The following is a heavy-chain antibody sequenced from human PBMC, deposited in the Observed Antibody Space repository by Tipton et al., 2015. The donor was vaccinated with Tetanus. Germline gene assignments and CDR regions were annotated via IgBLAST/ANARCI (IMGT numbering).Heavy chain of an antibody. Sequence: QLVQSGPEVKKPGASVKVSCKASGYTFTGYYMHWVRQAPGQGLEWMGIINPSGGRTTYAQKFQGRVTMTRDTSTSTVYMELSRLRSEDTAVYYCAREDYPGDYFDYWGQGTLVTVSS. J-gene: IGHJ4*02. CDR3: AREDYPGDYFDY. D-gene: IGHD4-11*01. V-gene: IGHV1-46*01. CDR1: GYTFTGYY. CDR2: INPSGGRT.